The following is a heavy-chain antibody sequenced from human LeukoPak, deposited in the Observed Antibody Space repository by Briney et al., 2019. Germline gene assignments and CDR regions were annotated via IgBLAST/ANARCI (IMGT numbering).Heavy chain of an antibody. CDR2: IYYSGST. J-gene: IGHJ4*02. Sequence: PSETLSLTCTVSGVSISSYYWSWIRQSPGKGLEWIGYIYYSGSTNYNPSLKSRVTILVDTSKNQFSLRLSSVTAADTAVYYCARDTAGTGHWGQGTLVTVSS. CDR3: ARDTAGTGH. V-gene: IGHV4-59*01. D-gene: IGHD6-13*01. CDR1: GVSISSYY.